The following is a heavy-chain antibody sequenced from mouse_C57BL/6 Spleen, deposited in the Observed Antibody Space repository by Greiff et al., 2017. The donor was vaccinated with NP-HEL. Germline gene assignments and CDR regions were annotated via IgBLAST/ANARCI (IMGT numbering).Heavy chain of an antibody. J-gene: IGHJ3*01. CDR2: IDPEDGDT. V-gene: IGHV14-1*01. CDR1: GFNITDYY. D-gene: IGHD2-1*01. CDR3: TTFYGNYVAWFAY. Sequence: EVQGVESGAELVRPGASVKLSCTASGFNITDYYMHWVKQRPEQGLEWIGRIDPEDGDTEYAPKFQGKATMTADTSSNTAYLQLSSLTSEDTAVYYCTTFYGNYVAWFAYWGQGTLVTVSA.